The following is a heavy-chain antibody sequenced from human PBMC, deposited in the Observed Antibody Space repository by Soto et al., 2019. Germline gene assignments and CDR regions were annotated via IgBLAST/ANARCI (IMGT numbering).Heavy chain of an antibody. Sequence: GGSLRLSCAASGFTFSNNGIHWVRQAPGKGLEWVAVISYDGNNKYYADSVKGRLTISRDNSKNTLYLQMNSLRAEDTAVYYCAKLYDFWSGFDYWGQGTLVTVSS. CDR1: GFTFSNNG. CDR2: ISYDGNNK. J-gene: IGHJ4*02. CDR3: AKLYDFWSGFDY. D-gene: IGHD3-3*01. V-gene: IGHV3-30*18.